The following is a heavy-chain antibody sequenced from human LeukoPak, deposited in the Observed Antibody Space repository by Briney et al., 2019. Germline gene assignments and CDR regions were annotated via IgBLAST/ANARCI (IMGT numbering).Heavy chain of an antibody. CDR1: GFTVSSNY. Sequence: GGSLRLSCAASGFTVSSNYMSWVRQAPGKGLEWVSVIYSGGSTYYADSVKGRFTISRDNSKNTLYLQMNSLRAEDTAVYYCARDIVSIFGVVPSWGQGTLVTVSS. CDR3: ARDIVSIFGVVPS. D-gene: IGHD3-3*01. CDR2: IYSGGST. V-gene: IGHV3-66*02. J-gene: IGHJ4*02.